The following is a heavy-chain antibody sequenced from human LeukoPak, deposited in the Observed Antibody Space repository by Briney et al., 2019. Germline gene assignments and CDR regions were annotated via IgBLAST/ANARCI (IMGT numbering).Heavy chain of an antibody. CDR2: IYTSGST. J-gene: IGHJ3*02. V-gene: IGHV4-4*07. D-gene: IGHD3-10*01. CDR1: GGSISSYY. CDR3: ARVYYGSGSYYAHAFDI. Sequence: PSETLSLTCTVSGGSISSYYWSWIRQPAGKGLEWIGRIYTSGSTNYNPSLKSRVTISVDTSKNQFSLKLSSVTAADTAVYYCARVYYGSGSYYAHAFDIWGQGTMVTVSS.